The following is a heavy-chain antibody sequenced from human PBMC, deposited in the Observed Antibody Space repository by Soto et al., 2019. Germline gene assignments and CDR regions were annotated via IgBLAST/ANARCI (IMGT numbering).Heavy chain of an antibody. CDR2: IYTSGST. D-gene: IGHD3-3*01. J-gene: IGHJ6*02. CDR1: GGSISSYY. V-gene: IGHV4-4*07. Sequence: SETLSLTCTVSGGSISSYYWRCIRQPAGKGLEWIGRIYTSGSTNYNPSLKSRVTMSVDTSKNQFSLKLSCVTAADTAVYYCARSYYDFWSGYYGNYYYGMDVWGQGTTVTVS. CDR3: ARSYYDFWSGYYGNYYYGMDV.